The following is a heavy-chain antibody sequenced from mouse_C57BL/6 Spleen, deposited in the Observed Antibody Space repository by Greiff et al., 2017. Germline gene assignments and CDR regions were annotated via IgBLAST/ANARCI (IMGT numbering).Heavy chain of an antibody. CDR2: IWRGGST. D-gene: IGHD1-1*01. CDR3: AKIYYYGSSWYFDV. V-gene: IGHV2-5*01. CDR1: GFSLTSYG. J-gene: IGHJ1*03. Sequence: QVQLKESGPGLVQPSQSLSITCTVSGFSLTSYGVHWVRQSPGKGLEWLGVIWRGGSTDYNAAFMSRLSITKDNSKSQVFFKMNSLQADDTAIYYCAKIYYYGSSWYFDVWGTGTTVTVSS.